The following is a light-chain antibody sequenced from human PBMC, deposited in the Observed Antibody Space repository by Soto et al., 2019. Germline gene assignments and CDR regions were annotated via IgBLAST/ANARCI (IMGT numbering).Light chain of an antibody. CDR1: SRDVGGYNY. V-gene: IGLV2-14*01. CDR2: DVA. J-gene: IGLJ2*01. CDR3: SSFTTSSSPHVL. Sequence: QSALTQPASVSGSPGQSITISCTGTSRDVGGYNYVSWYQQHPGKAPKLIIYDVANRPPGVSNRFSGSRSGNTASLTISGLQAEDEADYYCSSFTTSSSPHVLFGGGTKVTVL.